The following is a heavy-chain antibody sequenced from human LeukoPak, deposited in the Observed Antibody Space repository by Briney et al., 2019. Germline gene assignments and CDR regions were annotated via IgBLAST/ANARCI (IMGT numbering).Heavy chain of an antibody. CDR1: GYTFINYA. D-gene: IGHD6-19*01. J-gene: IGHJ4*02. CDR3: ARGSSSDWPLEY. Sequence: ASVKVSCKASGYTFINYAIHWVRQAPGQRPEWMGWINAYNGDTEYSQNFQGRVTITRDTSASTAYMELSTLRSEDTAVYYCARGSSSDWPLEYWGRGILVTVSS. CDR2: INAYNGDT. V-gene: IGHV1-3*01.